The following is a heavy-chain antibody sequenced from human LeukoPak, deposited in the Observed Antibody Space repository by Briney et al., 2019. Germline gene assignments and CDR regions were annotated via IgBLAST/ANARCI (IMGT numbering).Heavy chain of an antibody. D-gene: IGHD3-9*01. V-gene: IGHV4-34*01. CDR3: ARGRGYDILPRGRGNDAFDI. Sequence: SETLSLTCAVYGGSFSGYYWSWIRQPPGKGLEWIGEINHSGSTNYNPSLKSRVTISVATSKNQFSLKLSSVTAADTAVYYCARGRGYDILPRGRGNDAFDIWGQGTMVTVSS. J-gene: IGHJ3*02. CDR1: GGSFSGYY. CDR2: INHSGST.